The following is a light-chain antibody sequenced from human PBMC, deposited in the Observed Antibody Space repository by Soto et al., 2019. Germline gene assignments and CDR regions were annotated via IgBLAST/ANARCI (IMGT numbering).Light chain of an antibody. CDR2: EGS. V-gene: IGLV2-23*01. CDR1: SSDVGSYNL. Sequence: QSVLTQPASVSGSPGQSITISCTGTSSDVGSYNLVSWYQRHPGKAPKLMIYEGSKRPSGVPNRFSGSKSGNTASLPTSGLQAEEEADYYCCSYAGSSYVFGTGTKVTVL. CDR3: CSYAGSSYV. J-gene: IGLJ1*01.